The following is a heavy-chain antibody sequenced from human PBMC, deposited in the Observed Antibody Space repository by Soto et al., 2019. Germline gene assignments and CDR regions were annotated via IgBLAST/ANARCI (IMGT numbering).Heavy chain of an antibody. CDR3: ARDHGGSYQADSFDP. CDR2: ISPYDGDT. Sequence: QVQLVQSGVEVKKPGASVKVSCKASGYTFTTYGISWVRQAPGQGLEWMGWISPYDGDTNYADTLQGRVTLTTDTSTTTAYMELRSLRSDDTAMYYCARDHGGSYQADSFDPWGQGTLVILSS. V-gene: IGHV1-18*01. D-gene: IGHD1-26*01. CDR1: GYTFTTYG. J-gene: IGHJ5*02.